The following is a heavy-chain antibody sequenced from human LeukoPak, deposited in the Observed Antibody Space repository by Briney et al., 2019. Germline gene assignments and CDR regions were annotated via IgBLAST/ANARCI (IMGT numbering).Heavy chain of an antibody. V-gene: IGHV4-34*01. D-gene: IGHD1-26*01. CDR3: TRTSPGIPLDC. CDR1: GVSFSGYY. CDR2: ISHTGRT. J-gene: IGHJ4*02. Sequence: SETLSLTCGVSGVSFSGYYWSWIRQAPGKGPEWIGDISHTGRTAYNPSLKSRVTNSLDTSNNQFSLKLTFVSAADTAVYYGTRTSPGIPLDCWGQGTLVTASS.